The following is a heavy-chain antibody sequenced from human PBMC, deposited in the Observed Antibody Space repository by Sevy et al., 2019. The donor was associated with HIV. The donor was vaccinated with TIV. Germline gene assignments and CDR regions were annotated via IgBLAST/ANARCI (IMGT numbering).Heavy chain of an antibody. D-gene: IGHD6-13*01. CDR2: IYTSGST. J-gene: IGHJ1*01. Sequence: SETLSLTCTVSGGSISSGSYYWSWIRQPAGKGLEWIGRIYTSGSTNYNPSLKSRVTISVDTSKNQFSLKLSSVTAADTAVYYCARGSSSRHFQHWGQGTLVTVSS. V-gene: IGHV4-61*02. CDR3: ARGSSSRHFQH. CDR1: GGSISSGSYY.